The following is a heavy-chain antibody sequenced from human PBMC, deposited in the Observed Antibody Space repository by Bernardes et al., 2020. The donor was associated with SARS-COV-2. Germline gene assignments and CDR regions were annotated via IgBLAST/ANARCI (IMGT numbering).Heavy chain of an antibody. CDR1: GDSLSNYF. D-gene: IGHD3-3*01. V-gene: IGHV4-59*08. CDR2: ISYSGSS. CDR3: ARHRGEVQTLFGVVTGPQYFDV. Sequence: WVSLRLTCGVSGDSLSNYFWSWIRQSPGKGLEWIGYISYSGSSDYNPSLKSRVTISVDTSKSQFFLELRSVTAADTAVYYCARHRGEVQTLFGVVTGPQYFDVWVQGALVLVSS. J-gene: IGHJ4*02.